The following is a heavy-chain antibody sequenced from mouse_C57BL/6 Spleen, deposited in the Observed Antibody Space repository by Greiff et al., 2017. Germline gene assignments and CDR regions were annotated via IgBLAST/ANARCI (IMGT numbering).Heavy chain of an antibody. V-gene: IGHV14-4*01. CDR1: GFNIKDDY. D-gene: IGHD2-5*01. CDR2: IDPENGDT. CDR3: TTRYSNYVDY. Sequence: VQLQQSGAELVRPGASVKLSCTASGFNIKDDYMHWVKQRPEQGLEWIGWIDPENGDTEYASKFQGKATITADTASNTAYLQLSSLTSEDTAVXYCTTRYSNYVDYWGQGTTLTVSS. J-gene: IGHJ2*01.